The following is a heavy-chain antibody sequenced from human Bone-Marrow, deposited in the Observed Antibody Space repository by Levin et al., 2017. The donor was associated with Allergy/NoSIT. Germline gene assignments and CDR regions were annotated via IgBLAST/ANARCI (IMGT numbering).Heavy chain of an antibody. J-gene: IGHJ5*02. CDR1: GGSFSGYY. D-gene: IGHD3-10*01. CDR3: ARGFGSGSYDNHNNWFDP. Sequence: GSLRLSCAVYGGSFSGYYWSWIRQPPGKGLEWIGEINHSGSTNYNPSLKSRVTISVDTSKNQFSLKLSSVTAADTAVYYCARGFGSGSYDNHNNWFDPWGQGTLVTVSS. V-gene: IGHV4-34*01. CDR2: INHSGST.